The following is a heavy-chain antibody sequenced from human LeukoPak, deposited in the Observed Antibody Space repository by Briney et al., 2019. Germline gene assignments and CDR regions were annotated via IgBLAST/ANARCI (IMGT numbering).Heavy chain of an antibody. CDR3: ARGFHSYDPFDI. Sequence: SETLSLTCTVSGGSMSSYYWSWIRQPPGKGLEWIGYIYYSGSTNYNPSLKSRVTISVDTSKNQFSLKLSSVTAADTAVYYCARGFHSYDPFDIWGQGTMVTVSS. J-gene: IGHJ3*02. CDR1: GGSMSSYY. V-gene: IGHV4-59*01. CDR2: IYYSGST. D-gene: IGHD5-18*01.